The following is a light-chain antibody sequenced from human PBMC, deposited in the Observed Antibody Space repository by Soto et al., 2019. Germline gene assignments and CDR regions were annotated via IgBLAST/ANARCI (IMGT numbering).Light chain of an antibody. CDR3: QQYNDNWT. J-gene: IGKJ1*01. Sequence: DIRMTQSPSTLSASVGDRVTITCRASQSISSWLAWYQQKPGKAPKLLIYKASTLQSGVPSRCSGSGSGREFTLAISSLQPDDSATYYCQQYNDNWTFGQGTKVEIK. CDR2: KAS. V-gene: IGKV1-5*03. CDR1: QSISSW.